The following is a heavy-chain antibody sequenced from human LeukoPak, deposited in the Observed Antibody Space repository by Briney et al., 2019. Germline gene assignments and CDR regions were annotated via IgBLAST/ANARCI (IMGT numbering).Heavy chain of an antibody. CDR3: ARGRERGYSGYDYALAGSYFDY. J-gene: IGHJ4*02. V-gene: IGHV1-69*05. D-gene: IGHD5-12*01. CDR1: GGTFSSYA. CDR2: IIPIFGTA. Sequence: SVKVSCKASGGTFSSYAISWVRQAPGQGLEWMGRIIPIFGTANYAQKFQGRVTITTDESTSTAYMELSSLRSEDTAVYYCARGRERGYSGYDYALAGSYFDYWGQGTLVTVSS.